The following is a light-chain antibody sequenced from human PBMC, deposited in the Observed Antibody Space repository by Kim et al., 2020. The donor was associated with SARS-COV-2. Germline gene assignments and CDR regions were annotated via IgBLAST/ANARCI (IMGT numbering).Light chain of an antibody. CDR2: GTS. J-gene: IGKJ2*01. Sequence: LSPGDRATLSCRTRQSISSNYLAWYQQKPGQPPRILIYGTSNRATGIPDRFSGSGSGTDFTLTITRLEPEDFAVYFCQQYDSAPDTFGQGTKLEI. CDR3: QQYDSAPDT. V-gene: IGKV3-20*01. CDR1: QSISSNY.